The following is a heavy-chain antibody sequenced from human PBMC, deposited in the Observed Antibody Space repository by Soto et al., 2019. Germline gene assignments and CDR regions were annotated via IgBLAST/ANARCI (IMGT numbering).Heavy chain of an antibody. D-gene: IGHD2-15*01. V-gene: IGHV4-34*01. CDR1: GGTFSGYY. Sequence: QVQLHQWVAGLLTPSETLSLTCAVYGGTFSGYYWSWIRQPPGKGLEWIAEINNSGSTNYNPSLESRVTISVDTSKNQFSLKLSSVTAADTAVYYCARGRRGGSPFHWGQGTLVTVSS. J-gene: IGHJ4*02. CDR2: INNSGST. CDR3: ARGRRGGSPFH.